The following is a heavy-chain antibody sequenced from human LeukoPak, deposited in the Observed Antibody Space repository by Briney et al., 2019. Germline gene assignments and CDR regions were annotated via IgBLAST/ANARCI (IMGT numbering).Heavy chain of an antibody. CDR3: ARSEYYYDSSGYEVYYFDY. D-gene: IGHD3-22*01. V-gene: IGHV1-69*04. Sequence: ASVKVSCKASGGTFSSYAISWVRQAPGQGLEWMGRIIPILGIANYAQKFQGGVTITADKSTSTAYMELSSLRSEDTAVYYCARSEYYYDSSGYEVYYFDYWGQGTLVTVSS. J-gene: IGHJ4*02. CDR1: GGTFSSYA. CDR2: IIPILGIA.